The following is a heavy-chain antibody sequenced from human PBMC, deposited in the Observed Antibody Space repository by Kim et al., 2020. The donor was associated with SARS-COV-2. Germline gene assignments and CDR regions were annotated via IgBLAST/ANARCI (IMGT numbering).Heavy chain of an antibody. CDR2: ISSSSSYI. D-gene: IGHD1-26*01. V-gene: IGHV3-21*01. Sequence: GGSLRLSCAASGFNFSSYSMNWVRQAPGKGLEWVSSISSSSSYIYYADSVKGRFTISRDNAKNSLYLQMNSLRAEDTAVYYCARDNTDGGSYYYYGMDVWGQGTTVTVSS. CDR3: ARDNTDGGSYYYYGMDV. J-gene: IGHJ6*02. CDR1: GFNFSSYS.